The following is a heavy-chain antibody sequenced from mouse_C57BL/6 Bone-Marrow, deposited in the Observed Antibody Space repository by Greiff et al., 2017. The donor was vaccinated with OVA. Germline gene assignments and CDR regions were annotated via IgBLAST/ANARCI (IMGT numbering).Heavy chain of an antibody. V-gene: IGHV1-82*01. CDR3: ARHEDGYYASYFDY. CDR1: GYAFSSSW. D-gene: IGHD2-3*01. J-gene: IGHJ2*01. Sequence: QVQLQQSGPELVKPGASVTISCKASGYAFSSSWMNWVKQRPGKGLEWIGRIYPGDGDTNYNGKFKGKATLTADKSSSTAYMQLSSLTSEDSAVYFCARHEDGYYASYFDYWGQGTTLTVSS. CDR2: IYPGDGDT.